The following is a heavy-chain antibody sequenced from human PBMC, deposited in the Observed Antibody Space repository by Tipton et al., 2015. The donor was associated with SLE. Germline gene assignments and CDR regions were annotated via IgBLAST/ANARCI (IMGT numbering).Heavy chain of an antibody. D-gene: IGHD6-6*01. CDR3: AREASLSY. Sequence: SLRLSCAASGFTFDDHAMHWVRQAPGKGLEWVSGITWNSGSLGYADSVKGRFTISRDNAKNSLYLQMNSLRDEDTAVYYCAREASLSYWGQGTLVTVTS. J-gene: IGHJ4*02. V-gene: IGHV3-9*01. CDR2: ITWNSGSL. CDR1: GFTFDDHA.